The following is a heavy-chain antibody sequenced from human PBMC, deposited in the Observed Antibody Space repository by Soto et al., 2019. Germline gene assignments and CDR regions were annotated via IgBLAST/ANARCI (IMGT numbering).Heavy chain of an antibody. D-gene: IGHD3-9*01. CDR2: IYSGGST. J-gene: IGHJ6*04. Sequence: GGSLRLSCAASGFTVSSNYMSWVRQAPGKGLEWVSVIYSGGSTYYADSVKGRFTISRDNSKNTLYLQMNSLRAEDTAVYYCARDMGYYDILTGSPYGMDVWGKGTTVTVSS. V-gene: IGHV3-53*01. CDR3: ARDMGYYDILTGSPYGMDV. CDR1: GFTVSSNY.